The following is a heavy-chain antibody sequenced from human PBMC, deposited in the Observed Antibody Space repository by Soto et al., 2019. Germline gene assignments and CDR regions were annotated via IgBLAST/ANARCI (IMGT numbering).Heavy chain of an antibody. CDR2: LHYSGSP. CDR3: GRVFSLWFTSYFDY. Sequence: SETLSLTCTVSGVSISSNDYYCGWVRQPPGKGLAWIGSLHYSGSPYYNPSLKSRVTISVYTSKNQFSLKLSSVPGEDTAVYYCGRVFSLWFTSYFDYWGQGTQVSVS. CDR1: GVSISSNDYY. V-gene: IGHV4-39*01. D-gene: IGHD3-10*01. J-gene: IGHJ4*02.